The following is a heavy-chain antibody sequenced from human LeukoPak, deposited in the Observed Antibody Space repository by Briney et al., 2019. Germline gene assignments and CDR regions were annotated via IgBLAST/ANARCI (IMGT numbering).Heavy chain of an antibody. V-gene: IGHV3-48*01. CDR2: ISSSSSTI. J-gene: IGHJ4*02. CDR1: GFTFSSYS. Sequence: GGSLRLSCAASGFTFSSYSMNWVRQAPGKGLEWVSYISSSSSTIYYADSVKGRFTISRDNAKNSLYLKMNSLRAEDTAVYYCARRTGRKFDYWGQGTLVTVSS. CDR3: ARRTGRKFDY.